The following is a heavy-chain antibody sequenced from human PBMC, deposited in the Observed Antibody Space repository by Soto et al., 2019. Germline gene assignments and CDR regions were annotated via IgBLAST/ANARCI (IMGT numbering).Heavy chain of an antibody. V-gene: IGHV3-7*01. J-gene: IGHJ6*03. CDR2: IKQDGSEK. Sequence: GGSLRLSCAASGFTFSSYWMSWVRQAPGKGLEWVANIKQDGSEKYYVDSVKGRFTISRDNAKNSLYLQMNSLRAEDTAVYYCARVSVVVPAAMRTTNYYYYYYMDVWGKGTTVTVSS. D-gene: IGHD2-2*01. CDR1: GFTFSSYW. CDR3: ARVSVVVPAAMRTTNYYYYYYMDV.